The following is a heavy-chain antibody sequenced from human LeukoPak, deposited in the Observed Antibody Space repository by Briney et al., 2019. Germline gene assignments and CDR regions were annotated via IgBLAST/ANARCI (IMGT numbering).Heavy chain of an antibody. J-gene: IGHJ4*02. V-gene: IGHV4-39*07. Sequence: PSETLSLTCSVSGGSISGSRTWGWVRQAPGKGLEWIGNIHYDGRTAPNPSLRSRVTLPLDTSTNQFSLKMNSVTAADTALYYCARVLTAAGLDFWGQGILVSISS. D-gene: IGHD6-25*01. CDR1: GGSISGSRT. CDR3: ARVLTAAGLDF. CDR2: IHYDGRT.